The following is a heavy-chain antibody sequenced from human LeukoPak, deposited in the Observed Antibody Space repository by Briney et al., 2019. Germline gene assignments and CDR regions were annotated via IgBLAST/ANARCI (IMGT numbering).Heavy chain of an antibody. CDR2: IYSSGSA. CDR3: ARHRDYYDT. V-gene: IGHV4-59*08. D-gene: IGHD3-22*01. J-gene: IGHJ4*01. Sequence: SETLSLTCIVSGSSINNNFWTWIRQPPGKGLEWIGYIYSSGSANYNPSLKSRVIISGDTSKNQISLRLTSVTAADTAMYFCARHRDYYDTWGHGTLVTVSS. CDR1: GSSINNNF.